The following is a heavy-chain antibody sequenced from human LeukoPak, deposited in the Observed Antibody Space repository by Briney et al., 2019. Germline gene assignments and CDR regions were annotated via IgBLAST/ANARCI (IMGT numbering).Heavy chain of an antibody. CDR2: INHSGST. Sequence: KSSETLSLTCAVYGGSFSGYYWSWIRQPPGKGLEWIGEINHSGSTNCNPSLKSRVTISVDTSKNQFSLKLSSVTAADTAVYYCARALRTAMVNYWGQGTLVTVSS. J-gene: IGHJ4*02. D-gene: IGHD5-18*01. CDR3: ARALRTAMVNY. V-gene: IGHV4-34*01. CDR1: GGSFSGYY.